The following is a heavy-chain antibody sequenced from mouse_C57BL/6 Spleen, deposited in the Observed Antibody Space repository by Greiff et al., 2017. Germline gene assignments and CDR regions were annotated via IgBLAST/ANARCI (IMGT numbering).Heavy chain of an antibody. CDR1: GFSFNTYA. D-gene: IGHD2-1*01. J-gene: IGHJ2*01. Sequence: EVQLVESGGGLVQPKGSLKLSCAASGFSFNTYAMNWVRQAPGKGLEWVARIRSKSNNYATYYADSVKDRFTISRDDSENMLYLQMNNLETEDTAMYYCVRQKGHGNLDYWSQGTTLTVSS. CDR2: IRSKSNNYAT. CDR3: VRQKGHGNLDY. V-gene: IGHV10-1*01.